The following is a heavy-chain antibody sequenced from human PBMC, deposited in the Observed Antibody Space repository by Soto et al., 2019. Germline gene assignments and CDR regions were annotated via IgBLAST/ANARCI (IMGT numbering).Heavy chain of an antibody. D-gene: IGHD2-15*01. Sequence: LRLSCAASGFTFSAFAMHWVRQPPVKGPEWVAVISYDGSNKYYSDSVKGRITISRDNSKNTLSLQMNSLRAEDTAVYYCARDMSGGSDPLGFWGQGTLVSVSS. CDR3: ARDMSGGSDPLGF. V-gene: IGHV3-30-3*01. CDR1: GFTFSAFA. CDR2: ISYDGSNK. J-gene: IGHJ4*02.